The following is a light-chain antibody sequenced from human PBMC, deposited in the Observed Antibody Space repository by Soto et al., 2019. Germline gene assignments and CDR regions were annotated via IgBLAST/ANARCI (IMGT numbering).Light chain of an antibody. CDR1: SPNIGSNI. Sequence: QPVLTQPPSASGTPGQRVTISCSGSSPNIGSNIVNWYQQFPGTAPKLLIYSNNQRPSGVPDRFSGSKSGTSASLAISGLQSEDEADYYCAAWDDSLNGVVFGGGTKVTVL. CDR2: SNN. V-gene: IGLV1-44*01. CDR3: AAWDDSLNGVV. J-gene: IGLJ2*01.